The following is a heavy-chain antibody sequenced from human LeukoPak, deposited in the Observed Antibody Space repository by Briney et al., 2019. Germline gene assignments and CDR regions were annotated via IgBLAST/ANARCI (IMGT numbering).Heavy chain of an antibody. Sequence: GGSLRLSCAASGFTFSSYAMHWVRQAPGKGLEWVAVISYDGSNKYYADSVKGRFTISRDNSKNTLYQQMNSLRAEDTAVYYCARGLGYSYGYFDYWGQGTLVTVSS. CDR1: GFTFSSYA. CDR3: ARGLGYSYGYFDY. V-gene: IGHV3-30*04. J-gene: IGHJ4*02. CDR2: ISYDGSNK. D-gene: IGHD5-18*01.